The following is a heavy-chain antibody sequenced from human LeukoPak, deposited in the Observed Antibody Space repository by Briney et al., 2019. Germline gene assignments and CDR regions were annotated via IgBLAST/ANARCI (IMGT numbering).Heavy chain of an antibody. D-gene: IGHD6-19*01. Sequence: PGGSLRLSCVVSAFTVSSNYMSSVRQAPGKGLGWVSVFYSGGTTYYTDSVKGRFTISRDNSKNTVYLQMNNLRAEYTAVYYCTRKIPVPQLAMDVWGQGTTVTV. CDR3: TRKIPVPQLAMDV. V-gene: IGHV3-66*01. CDR1: AFTVSSNY. J-gene: IGHJ6*02. CDR2: FYSGGTT.